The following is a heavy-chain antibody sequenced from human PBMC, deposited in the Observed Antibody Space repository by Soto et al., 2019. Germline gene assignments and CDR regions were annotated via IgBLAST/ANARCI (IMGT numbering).Heavy chain of an antibody. V-gene: IGHV4-31*03. CDR2: IYYSGST. CDR1: GGSISSGGYY. CDR3: ARAWGIIWYDILGGYFDY. D-gene: IGHD3-9*01. J-gene: IGHJ4*02. Sequence: QVQLQEWGPGLVKPSKTLSLTCTVSGGSISSGGYYWSWIRQHPGKGLEWIGYIYYSGSTYYNPSLKSRVTISVDTSKNQSSVKLRSVTAADTAVYYCARAWGIIWYDILGGYFDYWGQGTLVTVSS.